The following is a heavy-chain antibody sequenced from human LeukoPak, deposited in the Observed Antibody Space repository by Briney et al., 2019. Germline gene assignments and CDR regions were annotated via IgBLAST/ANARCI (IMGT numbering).Heavy chain of an antibody. J-gene: IGHJ3*02. D-gene: IGHD1-1*01. V-gene: IGHV1-18*04. CDR1: GYTFTSYS. CDR3: ARAQNDQRTFDM. Sequence: VASVKVSCKASGYTFTSYSITWVRQAPGQELEWMGWINSYNGNTNYAQKFQGRITLTTVTSTSTTYMELTTLISDDTAVYYCARAQNDQRTFDMWGQGTMVTVSS. CDR2: INSYNGNT.